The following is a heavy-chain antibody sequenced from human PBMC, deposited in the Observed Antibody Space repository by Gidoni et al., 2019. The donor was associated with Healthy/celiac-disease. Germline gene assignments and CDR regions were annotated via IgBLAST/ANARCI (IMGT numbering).Heavy chain of an antibody. V-gene: IGHV4-39*01. J-gene: IGHJ3*02. D-gene: IGHD3-10*01. CDR3: ARRTHYGSGSYGFDI. Sequence: QLQLQESGPGLVKPSETLSLTCTVSGGSIRSRSYYWGWIRQPPGKGLEWSGSIYYSGSTYYNPSLKSRVTISVDTSKNQFSLKLSSVTAADTAVYYCARRTHYGSGSYGFDIWGQGTMVTVSS. CDR2: IYYSGST. CDR1: GGSIRSRSYY.